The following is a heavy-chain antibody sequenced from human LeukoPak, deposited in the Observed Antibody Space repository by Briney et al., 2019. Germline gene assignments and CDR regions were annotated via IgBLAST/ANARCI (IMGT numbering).Heavy chain of an antibody. Sequence: ASVKVSCKASGYTFTSYGISWVRQAPGQGLEWMGWISAYNGNTNYAQKLQGRVTMTTDTSTSTAYMELRSLRSDDTAVYYCARPLYSSGWYTLGDYYYYYGMDVWGQGTTVTVSS. CDR2: ISAYNGNT. CDR1: GYTFTSYG. J-gene: IGHJ6*02. D-gene: IGHD6-19*01. CDR3: ARPLYSSGWYTLGDYYYYYGMDV. V-gene: IGHV1-18*01.